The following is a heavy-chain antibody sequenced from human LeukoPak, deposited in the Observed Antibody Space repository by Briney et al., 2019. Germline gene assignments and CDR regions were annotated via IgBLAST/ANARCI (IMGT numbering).Heavy chain of an antibody. V-gene: IGHV3-23*01. D-gene: IGHD3-22*01. CDR1: GFIVSSYY. J-gene: IGHJ4*02. Sequence: GGSLRLSCAASGFIVSSYYMSWVRQAPGKGLEWVSAISGSGGSTYYADSVKGRFTISRDNSKNTLYLQMNSLRAEDTAVYYCAKDPEYYYDSSGYYFFDYWGQGTLVTVSS. CDR2: ISGSGGST. CDR3: AKDPEYYYDSSGYYFFDY.